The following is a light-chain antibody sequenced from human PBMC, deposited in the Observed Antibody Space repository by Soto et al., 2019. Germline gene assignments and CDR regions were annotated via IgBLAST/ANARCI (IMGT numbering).Light chain of an antibody. CDR3: QQYNLYAWT. J-gene: IGKJ1*01. Sequence: DIPMTQSPSTLSASVGDRVTITCRASQSINSWLAWYQQKPGKAPKLLIYKASTLESGVPSRFSGSGSGTEFTLTISSLQPDDFASYYCQQYNLYAWTFGQGTKVEIK. CDR1: QSINSW. CDR2: KAS. V-gene: IGKV1-5*03.